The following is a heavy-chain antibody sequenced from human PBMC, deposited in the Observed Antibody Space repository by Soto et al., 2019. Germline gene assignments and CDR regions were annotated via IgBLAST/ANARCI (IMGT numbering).Heavy chain of an antibody. J-gene: IGHJ4*02. D-gene: IGHD6-6*01. CDR3: ARRISARTYYFDY. Sequence: SETLSLTCTVSGGSITTVGYSWSWIRQPPGKGLEWIGYIFHSGISYSNPSLKGRVTMSVDGSKNRFSLRLSSVTAADTAVYYCARRISARTYYFDYWGQGTLVTVSS. CDR2: IFHSGIS. CDR1: GGSITTVGYS. V-gene: IGHV4-30-2*01.